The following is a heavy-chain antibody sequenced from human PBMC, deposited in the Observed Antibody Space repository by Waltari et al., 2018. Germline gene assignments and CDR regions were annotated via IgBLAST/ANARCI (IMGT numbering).Heavy chain of an antibody. D-gene: IGHD6-13*01. CDR3: ARGAAPGKGAHWFDP. CDR2: MNPNSGNT. CDR1: GYTFTHYD. V-gene: IGHV1-8*01. J-gene: IGHJ5*02. Sequence: QVQLVQSGAEVKQPGASLKVSCTTSGYTFTHYDINWLRQGPGQRIEWMCSMNPNSGNTGFAQYFQDRLIMTANNAITTAYMELTGLTSDDTAVYYCARGAAPGKGAHWFDPWGQGTLVTVSS.